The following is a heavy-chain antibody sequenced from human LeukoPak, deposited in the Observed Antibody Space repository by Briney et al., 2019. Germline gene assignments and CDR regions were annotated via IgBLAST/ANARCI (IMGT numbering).Heavy chain of an antibody. D-gene: IGHD2-2*01. V-gene: IGHV3-30*18. CDR1: GFTFSSYG. CDR2: ISYDGSNK. CDR3: AKSLGRTSSYYGMDV. Sequence: GGSLRLSCAASGFTFSSYGMHWVRQAPGKGLEWVAVISYDGSNKYYADSVKGRFTISRDNSKNTLYLQMNSLRAEDTAVYYCAKSLGRTSSYYGMDVWGQGTTVTVSS. J-gene: IGHJ6*02.